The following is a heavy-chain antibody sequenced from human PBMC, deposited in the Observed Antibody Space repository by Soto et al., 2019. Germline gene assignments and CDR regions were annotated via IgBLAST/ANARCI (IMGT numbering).Heavy chain of an antibody. CDR2: IYYSGST. J-gene: IGHJ3*02. CDR1: GGSISSYY. CDR3: AREGVDGSGSKLLHAFDI. D-gene: IGHD3-10*01. V-gene: IGHV4-59*01. Sequence: SETLSLTCIVSGGSISSYYWNWIRQPPGKGLEWIGYIYYSGSTNYNPSLKSRVTISVDTSKNQFSLKLSSVTAADTAVYYCAREGVDGSGSKLLHAFDIWGQGTMVTVSS.